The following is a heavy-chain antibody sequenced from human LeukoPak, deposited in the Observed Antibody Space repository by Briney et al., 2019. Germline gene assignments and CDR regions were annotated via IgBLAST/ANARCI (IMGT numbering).Heavy chain of an antibody. CDR2: QSDTGAYT. J-gene: IGHJ3*02. CDR3: ARKSNGGFDI. V-gene: IGHV3-23*01. Sequence: PGGSLRLSCTASGFTFSNYAMSWIRQALGKGLEWVSDQSDTGAYTNYVGSAKGRFTISRDNSKNTLWLQMNSLRAEDTAVYYCARKSNGGFDIWSQGTMVTVSS. D-gene: IGHD2-8*01. CDR1: GFTFSNYA.